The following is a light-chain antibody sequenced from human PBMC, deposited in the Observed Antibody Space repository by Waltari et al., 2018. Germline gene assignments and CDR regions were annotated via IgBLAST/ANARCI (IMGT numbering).Light chain of an antibody. V-gene: IGLV2-14*01. CDR1: SNDVGGYGY. CDR2: EVS. J-gene: IGLJ1*01. CDR3: SSHTSTVPHV. Sequence: QSALTQPASVSGSPGQSVSISCTGTSNDVGGYGYVSWYQQFPGKAPKLMIYEVSYRPSGCSSRCSGAKSGNTASLTISGLQAEDEAVYYCSSHTSTVPHVFGTGTKVTVV.